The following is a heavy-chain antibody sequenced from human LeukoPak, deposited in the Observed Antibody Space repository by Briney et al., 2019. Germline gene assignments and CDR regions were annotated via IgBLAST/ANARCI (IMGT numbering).Heavy chain of an antibody. CDR1: GFTFSTYA. CDR3: ASSRRL. V-gene: IGHV3-23*01. CDR2: ISGSGAYT. Sequence: GGSLRLSCAASGFTFSTYAMSWVRQAPGKGLGWVSTISGSGAYTYYADSVKGRFTISRDNSKNTLYLQMNSLRAEDTAVYYCASSRRLWGQGTLVTVSS. D-gene: IGHD6-19*01. J-gene: IGHJ4*02.